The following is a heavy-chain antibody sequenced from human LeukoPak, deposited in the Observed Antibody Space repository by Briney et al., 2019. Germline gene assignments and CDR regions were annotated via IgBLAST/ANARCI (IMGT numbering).Heavy chain of an antibody. J-gene: IGHJ4*02. CDR2: INQDGSEK. V-gene: IGHV3-7*01. CDR3: ARFCSSTSCYGGYYFDY. D-gene: IGHD2-2*01. CDR1: GFTFSNYW. Sequence: GGSLRLSCAASGFTFSNYWMSWVRQAPGKGLEWMANINQDGSEKYYVDSVKGRFTFSRDNAKNSLYLQMNSLRAEDTAVYYCARFCSSTSCYGGYYFDYWGQGTLVTVSS.